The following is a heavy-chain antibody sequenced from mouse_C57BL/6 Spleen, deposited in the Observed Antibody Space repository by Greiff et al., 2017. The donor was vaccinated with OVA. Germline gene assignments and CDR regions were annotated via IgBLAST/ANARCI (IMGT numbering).Heavy chain of an antibody. V-gene: IGHV1-85*01. CDR3: ARGPYCYYAMDD. CDR2: IYPSDGST. Sequence: QVQLQQPGPELVKPGASVKLSCKASGYTFTSYGINWVKQRPGQGLEWIGGIYPSDGSTKYNEKFKGKATLTVDTSSSTAYMQLHSLTSEDSAVYFCARGPYCYYAMDDWGQGTTVTVSS. D-gene: IGHD6-5*01. CDR1: GYTFTSYG. J-gene: IGHJ4*01.